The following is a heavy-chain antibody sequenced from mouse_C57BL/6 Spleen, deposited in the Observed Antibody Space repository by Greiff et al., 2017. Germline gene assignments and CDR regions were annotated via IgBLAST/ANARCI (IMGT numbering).Heavy chain of an antibody. CDR2: IYPGSGST. CDR3: ARWGYGSSEWYFDV. J-gene: IGHJ1*03. V-gene: IGHV1-55*01. D-gene: IGHD1-1*01. Sequence: VQLQQPGAELVKPGASVKMSCKASGYTFTSYWITWVKQRPGQGLEWIGDIYPGSGSTNYNEKFKSKATLTVDTSSSTAYMQLSSLTSEDSAVYDCARWGYGSSEWYFDVWGTGTTVTVSS. CDR1: GYTFTSYW.